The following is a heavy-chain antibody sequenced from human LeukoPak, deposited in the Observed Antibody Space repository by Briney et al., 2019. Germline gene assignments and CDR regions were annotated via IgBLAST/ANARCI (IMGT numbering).Heavy chain of an antibody. CDR3: ARDGEVRYTADFDY. J-gene: IGHJ4*02. Sequence: ASVKVSCKASGYSFTTNGIIWVGQAPGQGLEWMGRINPYNGNTNYAQRLQGRVTMTTDTSTSTAYMELRSLGFDDTAVYYCARDGEVRYTADFDYWGQGTLVTVSS. D-gene: IGHD3-10*01. CDR1: GYSFTTNG. CDR2: INPYNGNT. V-gene: IGHV1-18*04.